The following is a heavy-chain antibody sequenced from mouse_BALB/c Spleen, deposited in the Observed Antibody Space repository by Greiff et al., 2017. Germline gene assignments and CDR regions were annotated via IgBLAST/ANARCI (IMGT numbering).Heavy chain of an antibody. V-gene: IGHV14-1*02. Sequence: EVKLQESGAELVRPGALVKLSCKASGFNIKDYYMHWVKQRPEQGLEWIGWIDPENGNTIYDPKFQGKATLTVDKSSSTAYMELRSLTSEDSAVYYCARSDGWDYYAMDYWGQGTSVTVSS. J-gene: IGHJ4*01. CDR3: ARSDGWDYYAMDY. CDR1: GFNIKDYY. CDR2: IDPENGNT. D-gene: IGHD2-3*01.